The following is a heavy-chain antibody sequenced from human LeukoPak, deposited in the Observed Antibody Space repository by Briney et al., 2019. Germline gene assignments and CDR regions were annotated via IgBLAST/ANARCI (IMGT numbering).Heavy chain of an antibody. CDR1: GFTLKNYW. CDR3: ARDTYNYDTSGYGLGY. CDR2: TKQDGSEK. Sequence: PGGSLRLSCAASGFTLKNYWMSWVRQAPGKGLEWVANTKQDGSEKYYVDSVKGRFTISRDNAKNSLYLQVSSLRAEDTAVYYCARDTYNYDTSGYGLGYWGQGTLVTVSS. D-gene: IGHD3-22*01. V-gene: IGHV3-7*01. J-gene: IGHJ4*02.